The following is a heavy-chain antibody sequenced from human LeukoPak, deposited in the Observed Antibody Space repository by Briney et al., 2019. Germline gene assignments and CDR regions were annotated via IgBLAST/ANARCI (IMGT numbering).Heavy chain of an antibody. CDR2: LYSGGRT. J-gene: IGHJ3*01. V-gene: IGHV3-53*01. CDR3: TKSGPPDPY. CDR1: GLTVDSND. Sequence: PGGSLRLSCAASGLTVDSNDMSWVRQAPGKRLELVSILYSGGRTYYGDSVEGRFTISRDNSRNTLFLQMNSLRAEDTAMYYCTKSGPPDPYWGQGTMVTVSS. D-gene: IGHD1-14*01.